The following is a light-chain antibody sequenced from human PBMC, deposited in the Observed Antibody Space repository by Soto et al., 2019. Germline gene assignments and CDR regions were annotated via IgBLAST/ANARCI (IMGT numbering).Light chain of an antibody. Sequence: DIQMTQSPSTLSASVGDRVIITCRASQSISSWLAWYQQKPGKVPNLLIYDASNLESGVPLRFSGSGSGTEFTLTISSLQPDDFATYYCQQYQSSWKFGQGTKV. V-gene: IGKV1-5*01. CDR1: QSISSW. CDR3: QQYQSSWK. CDR2: DAS. J-gene: IGKJ1*01.